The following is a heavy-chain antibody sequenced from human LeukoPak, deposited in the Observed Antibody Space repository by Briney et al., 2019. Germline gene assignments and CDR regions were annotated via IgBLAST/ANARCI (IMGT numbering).Heavy chain of an antibody. CDR3: ARGSRSADSRVPCFDS. CDR1: GFSFSSYE. D-gene: IGHD6-13*01. J-gene: IGHJ4*02. Sequence: PGGSLRLSCAASGFSFSSYEMNWVRQVPGKGLEWVSYINHSGTSIYYADSVKGRFTISRDNVKNSLYLQMNSVRAEDTAVYYCARGSRSADSRVPCFDSWGQGTLVTVSS. V-gene: IGHV3-48*03. CDR2: INHSGTSI.